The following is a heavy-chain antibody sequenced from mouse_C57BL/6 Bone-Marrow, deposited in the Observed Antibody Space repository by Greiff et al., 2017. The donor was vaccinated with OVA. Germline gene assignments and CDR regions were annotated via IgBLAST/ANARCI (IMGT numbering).Heavy chain of an antibody. V-gene: IGHV1-26*01. CDR3: ARYSDGYSPWFAY. CDR2: INPNNGGT. D-gene: IGHD2-3*01. CDR1: GYTFTDYY. Sequence: VQLQQSGPELVKPRASVKISCKASGYTFTDYYMNWVKQSHGKSLEWIGDINPNNGGTSYNQKFKGKATLTVDKSSSTAYMELRSLTSEDSAVYYCARYSDGYSPWFAYWGQGTLVTVSA. J-gene: IGHJ3*01.